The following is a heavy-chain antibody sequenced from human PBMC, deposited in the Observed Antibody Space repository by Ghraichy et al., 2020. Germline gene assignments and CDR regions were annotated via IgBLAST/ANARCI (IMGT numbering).Heavy chain of an antibody. V-gene: IGHV3-7*01. Sequence: LTCAASGFTFSSYWMSWVRQAPGKGLEWVANIKQDGSEKYYVDSVKGRFTISRDNAKNSLYLQMNSLRAEDTAVYYCARERRGPYSYGYYFDYWGQGTLVTVSS. D-gene: IGHD5-18*01. CDR2: IKQDGSEK. CDR3: ARERRGPYSYGYYFDY. J-gene: IGHJ4*02. CDR1: GFTFSSYW.